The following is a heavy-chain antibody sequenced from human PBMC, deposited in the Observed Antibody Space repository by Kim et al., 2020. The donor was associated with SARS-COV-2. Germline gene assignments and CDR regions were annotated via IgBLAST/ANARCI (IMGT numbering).Heavy chain of an antibody. CDR1: GFTFSSYG. J-gene: IGHJ6*03. V-gene: IGHV3-30*18. CDR3: AKDSSSYYYYYYYMDV. CDR2: ISYDGSNK. D-gene: IGHD6-6*01. Sequence: GGSLRLSCAASGFTFSSYGMHWVRQAPGKGLEWVAVISYDGSNKYYADSVKGRFTISRDNSKNTLYLQMNSLRAEDTAVYYCAKDSSSYYYYYYYMDVWGKGTTVTVSS.